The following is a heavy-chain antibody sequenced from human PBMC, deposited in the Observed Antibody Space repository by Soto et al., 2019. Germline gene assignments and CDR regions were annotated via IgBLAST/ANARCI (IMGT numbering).Heavy chain of an antibody. CDR2: IYYTGST. CDR3: ARLGSIATPNP. CDR1: GGSVSNSW. D-gene: IGHD6-6*01. Sequence: QVQLHESGPGLVKPSETLSLTCTVSGGSVSNSWWTWIRQPPGKGLEWIGYIYYTGSTKYNPSLKSRVTISVDTSKNQFSLKVSSVTAADTAVYYCARLGSIATPNPWGQGTLVTVSS. V-gene: IGHV4-59*08. J-gene: IGHJ5*02.